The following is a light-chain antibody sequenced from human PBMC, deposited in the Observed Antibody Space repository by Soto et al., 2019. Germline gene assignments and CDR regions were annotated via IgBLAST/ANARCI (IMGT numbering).Light chain of an antibody. CDR3: QQYSSSPPEFT. Sequence: PGDRATFSCRASQSVSSSYLAWYQQRPGQAPRLLIFGASYRATGVPDRFSGSGSGTDFTLTISRLEPEDFAVYYCQQYSSSPPEFTFGPGTKVDSK. J-gene: IGKJ3*01. V-gene: IGKV3-20*01. CDR1: QSVSSSY. CDR2: GAS.